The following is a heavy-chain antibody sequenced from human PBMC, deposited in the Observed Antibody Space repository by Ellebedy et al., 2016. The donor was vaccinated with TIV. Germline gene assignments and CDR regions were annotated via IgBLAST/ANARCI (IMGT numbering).Heavy chain of an antibody. CDR3: VRDYHDYGVDAFDI. CDR1: GDSIRDGGYY. J-gene: IGHJ3*02. Sequence: SETLSLTCTLSGDSIRDGGYYWGWVRQRPGKGLEWVGHIYYSGRTSYNPSLESRLTISVDTTKNQFSLKLTSVTAADTAVYFCVRDYHDYGVDAFDIWGQGTMITVSS. CDR2: IYYSGRT. D-gene: IGHD4-17*01. V-gene: IGHV4-31*03.